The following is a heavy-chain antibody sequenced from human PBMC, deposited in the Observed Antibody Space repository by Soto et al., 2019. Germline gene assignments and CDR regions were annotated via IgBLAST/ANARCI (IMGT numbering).Heavy chain of an antibody. J-gene: IGHJ5*02. CDR1: GGSISTYY. Sequence: HVQLQESGPGLVKPSETLSLTCTVSGGSISTYYWSWIRQPPGKGLEWIGYIYYDGSTSYNPSLRRRGTISVDTSKNQFSLILSSVTSADTAVYYCARDQLSSGLYVWFDPWGQGTLVTVSS. CDR3: ARDQLSSGLYVWFDP. D-gene: IGHD6-25*01. V-gene: IGHV4-59*01. CDR2: IYYDGST.